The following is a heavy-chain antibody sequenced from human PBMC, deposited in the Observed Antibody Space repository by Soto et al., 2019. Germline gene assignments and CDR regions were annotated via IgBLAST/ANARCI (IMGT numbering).Heavy chain of an antibody. CDR1: GYTLTELS. J-gene: IGHJ5*02. CDR3: ATPKFWSGSPWFDP. V-gene: IGHV1-24*01. CDR2: FDPEDGET. D-gene: IGHD3-3*01. Sequence: ASVKVSCKVSGYTLTELSMHWVRQAPGKGLEWMGGFDPEDGETIYAQKFQGRATMTEDTSTDTAYMELSSLRSEDTAVYYCATPKFWSGSPWFDPWGQGTLVTVSS.